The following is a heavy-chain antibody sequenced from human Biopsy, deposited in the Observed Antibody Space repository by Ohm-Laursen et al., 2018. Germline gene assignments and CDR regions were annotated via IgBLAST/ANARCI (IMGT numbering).Heavy chain of an antibody. CDR2: INPHTGVT. CDR1: GYDFLDFH. CDR3: ARPSGGVSTIGFDP. V-gene: IGHV1-2*05. D-gene: IGHD5/OR15-5a*01. J-gene: IGHJ5*02. Sequence: SVKVSCKASGYDFLDFHIHWVRQVPGQGLEWIGHINPHTGVTKYAQKFLDRITMTGDTSISTAYMDLSRLTSADTGIYYCARPSGGVSTIGFDPWGQGTLVTVSS.